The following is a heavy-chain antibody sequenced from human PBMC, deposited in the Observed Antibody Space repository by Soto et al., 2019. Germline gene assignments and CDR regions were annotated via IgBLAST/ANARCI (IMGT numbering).Heavy chain of an antibody. CDR1: GSTFTSYD. CDR2: MNPNSGNT. CDR3: ARAHYYDSSGYYPNFDY. J-gene: IGHJ4*02. V-gene: IGHV1-8*01. D-gene: IGHD3-22*01. Sequence: QVQLVQSGAEVKKPGASVKVSCKASGSTFTSYDINWVRQATGQGLEWMGWMNPNSGNTGYAQKFQGRVTMTXNXSXSXXYMELSSLRSEDTAVYYCARAHYYDSSGYYPNFDYWGQGTLVTVSS.